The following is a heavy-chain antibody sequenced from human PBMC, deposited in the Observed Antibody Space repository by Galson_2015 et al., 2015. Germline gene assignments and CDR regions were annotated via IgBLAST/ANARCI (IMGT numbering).Heavy chain of an antibody. CDR3: AKVTSRTSRYFDY. Sequence: SLRLSCAASGFTFSSYAMSWVRQAPGKGLEWVSAISGSGGSRYYADSVKGRFTISRDNSKNTLYLQMNSLRAEDTAVYYCAKVTSRTSRYFDYWGQGTLVTVSS. CDR2: ISGSGGSR. CDR1: GFTFSSYA. V-gene: IGHV3-23*01. J-gene: IGHJ4*02.